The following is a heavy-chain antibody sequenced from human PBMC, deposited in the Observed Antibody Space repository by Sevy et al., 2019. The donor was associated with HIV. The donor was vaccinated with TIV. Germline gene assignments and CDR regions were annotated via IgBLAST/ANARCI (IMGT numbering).Heavy chain of an antibody. Sequence: ASVKVSCKVSVYTLSQLSMHWVRQAPGKGLEWMGSFDPEDGETRYAQMLQGRVTLTEDTSTNTAYMELRSLRSEDTAVYYCATTKDYYDSSGCPFDYWGQGTLVTVSS. V-gene: IGHV1-24*01. J-gene: IGHJ4*02. CDR2: FDPEDGET. CDR1: VYTLSQLS. CDR3: ATTKDYYDSSGCPFDY. D-gene: IGHD3-22*01.